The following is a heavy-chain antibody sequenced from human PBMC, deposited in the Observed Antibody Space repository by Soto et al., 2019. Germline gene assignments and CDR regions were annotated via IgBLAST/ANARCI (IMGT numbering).Heavy chain of an antibody. Sequence: EVQLVESGGGLIQPGGSLRLSCAASGFTVSSKYMTWVRQAPGKGLEWVSVIYGGGTTYYADSVKGRVTISRDNSKNTLYPQVSSLRAEDTAVYYCVQTTGWPGFDFWGQGTLVTVSS. D-gene: IGHD6-19*01. J-gene: IGHJ4*02. CDR1: GFTVSSKY. V-gene: IGHV3-53*01. CDR2: IYGGGTT. CDR3: VQTTGWPGFDF.